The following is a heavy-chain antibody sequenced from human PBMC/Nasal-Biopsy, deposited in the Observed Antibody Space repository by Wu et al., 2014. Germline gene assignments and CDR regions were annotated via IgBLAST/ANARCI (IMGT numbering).Heavy chain of an antibody. D-gene: IGHD4-17*01. V-gene: IGHV3-7*01. J-gene: IGHJ6*03. Sequence: LRLSCAASEFTFSSYWMTWVRQAPGKGLEWVANIKEDGSEKFYVDSAKGRFTISRDNAKNSLYLQMNSLRGEDTAVYYCARGRSGFDFDGDYGDYYYYMDVWGRGTTVTVSS. CDR2: IKEDGSEK. CDR1: EFTFSSYW. CDR3: ARGRSGFDFDGDYGDYYYYMDV.